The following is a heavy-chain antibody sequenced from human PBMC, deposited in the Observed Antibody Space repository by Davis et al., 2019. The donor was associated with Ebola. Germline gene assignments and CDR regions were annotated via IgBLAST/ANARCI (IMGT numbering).Heavy chain of an antibody. CDR2: ISAYNGNT. J-gene: IGHJ4*02. D-gene: IGHD5-12*01. Sequence: AASVKVSCKPSGYTFTSYGISWVRQAPGQGLEWMGWISAYNGNTNYAQKLQGRVTMTTDTSTSTAYMELRSLRSDDTAVYYCAREEDSGYDYSFDYWGQGTLVTVSS. CDR1: GYTFTSYG. CDR3: AREEDSGYDYSFDY. V-gene: IGHV1-18*01.